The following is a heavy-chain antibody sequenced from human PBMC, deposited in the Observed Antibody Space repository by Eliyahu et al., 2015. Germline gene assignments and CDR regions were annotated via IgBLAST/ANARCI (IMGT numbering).Heavy chain of an antibody. CDR2: ISSHNAKT. Sequence: QVQLVQSGAEVKKPGASVTVXCKXSGYTFRXYGISWVRQAPGQGLEWMGWISSHNAKTNYEPKFQGRVTMTTDTSTNTASMEVRSLRSDDTAVYYCARVGPDGWQQLYFFDYWGQGTLVTVSS. CDR3: ARVGPDGWQQLYFFDY. D-gene: IGHD5-24*01. J-gene: IGHJ4*02. CDR1: GYTFRXYG. V-gene: IGHV1-18*01.